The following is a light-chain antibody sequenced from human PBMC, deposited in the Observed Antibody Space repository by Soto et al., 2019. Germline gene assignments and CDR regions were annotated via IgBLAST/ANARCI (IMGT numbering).Light chain of an antibody. CDR2: DTS. J-gene: IGKJ4*01. V-gene: IGKV3-15*01. CDR1: QGIGDT. Sequence: EVVMTQSPATLSVSPGEGVTLSCRASQGIGDTLAWYQHRPGQTPIRLIYDTSTRAAGVPARFSGSRSGPEFTLTITGPQSDAFAISYGQPYNNWPLNFGGGNKVESK. CDR3: QPYNNWPLN.